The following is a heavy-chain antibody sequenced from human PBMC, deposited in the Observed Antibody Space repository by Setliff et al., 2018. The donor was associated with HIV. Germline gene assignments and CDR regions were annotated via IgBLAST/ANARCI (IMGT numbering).Heavy chain of an antibody. V-gene: IGHV1-2*02. CDR1: GYTFTDYY. CDR3: ARSSYRRIAAPVGQYYYYYMDV. CDR2: INSASGGT. Sequence: ASVKVSCKASGYTFTDYYIHWVRQAPGQGLEWMGWINSASGGTNYAQNFQGRVTVTRDTSINTAYVELNSLKSDDTAVYYCARSSYRRIAAPVGQYYYYYMDVWGKGTTVTVSS. D-gene: IGHD6-6*01. J-gene: IGHJ6*03.